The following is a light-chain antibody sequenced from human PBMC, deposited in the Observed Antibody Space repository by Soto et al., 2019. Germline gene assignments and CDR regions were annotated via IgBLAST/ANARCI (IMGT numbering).Light chain of an antibody. CDR3: SLYTSSYTYV. CDR1: SSDVGGYNY. Sequence: QSALTQPASVSGSPGQSIAISCTGTSSDVGGYNYVSWYQHHPGKAPKLMIYDVTNRPSGVSNRFSGSKSGNTASLTISGLQADDEADYYCSLYTSSYTYVFGTGTKLTVL. V-gene: IGLV2-14*03. CDR2: DVT. J-gene: IGLJ1*01.